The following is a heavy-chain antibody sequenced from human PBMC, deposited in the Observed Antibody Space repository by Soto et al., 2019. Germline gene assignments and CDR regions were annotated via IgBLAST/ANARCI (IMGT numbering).Heavy chain of an antibody. Sequence: DLEWIGYIYYTGSTSYNPSLKSRVTISVDTSKTQFSLKLTSVTAADTAVYYCASLTIRGLGYWGQGTLVTVSS. J-gene: IGHJ4*02. CDR2: IYYTGST. V-gene: IGHV4-30-4*01. CDR3: ASLTIRGLGY. D-gene: IGHD3-16*01.